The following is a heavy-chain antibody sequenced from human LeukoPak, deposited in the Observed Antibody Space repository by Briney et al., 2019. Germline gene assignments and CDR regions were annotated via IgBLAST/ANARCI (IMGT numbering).Heavy chain of an antibody. J-gene: IGHJ6*03. V-gene: IGHV1-18*01. CDR3: ARFPTLYPPDYYYYYMDV. Sequence: ASVKVSCKASGYTFTSYGISWVRQAPGQGLEWMGWISAYNGNTNYAQKLQGRVTMTTDTSTGTAYMELRSLRSDDTAVYYCARFPTLYPPDYYYYYMDVWGKGTTVTVSS. D-gene: IGHD3-16*01. CDR2: ISAYNGNT. CDR1: GYTFTSYG.